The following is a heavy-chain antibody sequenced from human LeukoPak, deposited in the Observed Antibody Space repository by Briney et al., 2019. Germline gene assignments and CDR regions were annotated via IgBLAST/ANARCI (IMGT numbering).Heavy chain of an antibody. D-gene: IGHD3-10*01. Sequence: SGGSLRLSCAASGFTFNNYAMSWVRQAPGKGLEWVSAISGSGASTYYADSVKGRFTISRDNSKNTLYVQMNSLRAKDTAVYYCASAVVRAREIHWGQGTLVTVSS. CDR1: GFTFNNYA. CDR2: ISGSGAST. V-gene: IGHV3-23*01. CDR3: ASAVVRAREIH. J-gene: IGHJ4*02.